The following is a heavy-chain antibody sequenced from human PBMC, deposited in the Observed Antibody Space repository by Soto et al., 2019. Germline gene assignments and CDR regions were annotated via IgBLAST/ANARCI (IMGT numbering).Heavy chain of an antibody. CDR3: ASGLVIIDYYYYMDV. D-gene: IGHD3-9*01. Sequence: SETLSLTWTLSGGSISSSSYYWGWVRQPPGKGLEWIGSIYYSGSTYYNPSLKSRVTISVDTSKNQFSRKLSSVTAADTAVYYCASGLVIIDYYYYMDVWGKGTTVTVPS. V-gene: IGHV4-39*01. CDR2: IYYSGST. CDR1: GGSISSSSYY. J-gene: IGHJ6*03.